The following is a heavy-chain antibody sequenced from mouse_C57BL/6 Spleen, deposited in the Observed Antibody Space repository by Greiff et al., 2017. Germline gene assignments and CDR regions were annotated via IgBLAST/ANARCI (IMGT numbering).Heavy chain of an antibody. J-gene: IGHJ3*01. CDR2: ISDGGSYT. CDR3: ARDHDYDGAY. CDR1: GFTFSSYA. V-gene: IGHV5-4*01. Sequence: DVHLVESGGGLVKPGGSLKLSCAASGFTFSSYAMSWVRQTPEKRLEWVATISDGGSYTYYPDNVKGRFTISRDNAKNNLYLQMSHLKSEDTAMYYCARDHDYDGAYWGQGTLVTVSA. D-gene: IGHD2-4*01.